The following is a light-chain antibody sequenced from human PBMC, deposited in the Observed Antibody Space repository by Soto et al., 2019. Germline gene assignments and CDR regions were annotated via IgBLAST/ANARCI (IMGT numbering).Light chain of an antibody. CDR1: QSISSY. CDR3: QQSYSTPIT. V-gene: IGKV1-39*01. Sequence: DIQMTQSPSSLSASVGDRVTITFRASQSISSYLNWYQQKPGKAPKLLIYAASRLQSGVPSRFGGSGSGTDFTLTISSLQPEDFATYYCQQSYSTPITFGQGTRLEIK. CDR2: AAS. J-gene: IGKJ5*01.